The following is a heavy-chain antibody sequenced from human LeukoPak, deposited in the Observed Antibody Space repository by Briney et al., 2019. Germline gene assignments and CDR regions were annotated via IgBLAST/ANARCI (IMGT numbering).Heavy chain of an antibody. CDR3: ARGANWNDEPLDY. Sequence: KTSETLSLTCTVSGGSISSYYWSWIRQPPGKGLEWIGYIYYSGSTNYNPSLKSRVTISVDTSKNQFSLKLSSVTAADTAVYYCARGANWNDEPLDYWGQGTLVTVSS. CDR2: IYYSGST. V-gene: IGHV4-59*01. J-gene: IGHJ4*02. D-gene: IGHD1-20*01. CDR1: GGSISSYY.